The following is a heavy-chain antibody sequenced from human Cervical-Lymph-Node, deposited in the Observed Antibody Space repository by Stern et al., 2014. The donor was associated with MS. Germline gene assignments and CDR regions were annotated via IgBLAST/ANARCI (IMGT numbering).Heavy chain of an antibody. D-gene: IGHD1-1*01. J-gene: IGHJ6*02. CDR2: LIPIFGAA. CDR1: GGTFSSQA. Sequence: LQLVESGAEVKKPGSSVKVSCKASGGTFSSQAISWVRQAPGQWLAWLGGLIPIFGAANYAQTFQGRVRLNACASTTQVYMELRSLISEDTAVYYFARDEIGQTTTHYYYYGMDVWGQGTTVTFSS. CDR3: ARDEIGQTTTHYYYYGMDV. V-gene: IGHV1-69*01.